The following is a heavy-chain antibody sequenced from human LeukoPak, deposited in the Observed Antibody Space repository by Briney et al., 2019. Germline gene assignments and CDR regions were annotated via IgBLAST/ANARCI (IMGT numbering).Heavy chain of an antibody. CDR3: ARGGGLDV. CDR1: GFSFSNYA. J-gene: IGHJ6*02. V-gene: IGHV3-21*04. Sequence: GGSLRLSCAASGFSFSNYAMNWVRQAPGKGLEWVSSIDGSSSHIYYADSVKGRFTISRDNAKNSLYLQMSNLRAEDTAVYFCARGGGLDVWGQGATVTVSS. CDR2: IDGSSSHI. D-gene: IGHD3-16*01.